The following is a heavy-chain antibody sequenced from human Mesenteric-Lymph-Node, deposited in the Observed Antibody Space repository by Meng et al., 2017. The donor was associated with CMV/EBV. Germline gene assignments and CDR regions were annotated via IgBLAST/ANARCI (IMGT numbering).Heavy chain of an antibody. D-gene: IGHD2/OR15-2a*01. CDR1: GYTFNDFY. V-gene: IGHV1-2*06. J-gene: IGHJ5*02. CDR3: ARDNVNPEGFDP. CDR2: INPNSGVS. Sequence: QVQLVQSRAEVGKPGASVTVSCKASGYTFNDFYIHWVRQAPGQGLEWMGRINPNSGVSNSAQNFQGRVTMTRDTSISTAYMELGRLTSDDTAVYYCARDNVNPEGFDPWGQGTLVTVSS.